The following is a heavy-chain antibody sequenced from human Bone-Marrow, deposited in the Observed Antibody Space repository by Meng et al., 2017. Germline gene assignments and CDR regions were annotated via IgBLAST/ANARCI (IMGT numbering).Heavy chain of an antibody. V-gene: IGHV4-4*07. CDR1: GGSISSYY. J-gene: IGHJ6*02. Sequence: SETLSLTCTVSGGSISSYYWSWIRQPAGKGLEWIGRIYTSGSTNYNPSLKSRVTISVDTSKNQFSLKLSSVTAADTAVYYCARVLENSSGWYTDYYYGMDVWGQGTTVTVSS. CDR2: IYTSGST. D-gene: IGHD6-19*01. CDR3: ARVLENSSGWYTDYYYGMDV.